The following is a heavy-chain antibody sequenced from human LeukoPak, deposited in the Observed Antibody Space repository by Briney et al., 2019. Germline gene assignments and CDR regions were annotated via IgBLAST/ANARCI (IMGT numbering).Heavy chain of an antibody. V-gene: IGHV4-34*01. Sequence: SETLSLTCAVYGGSLSGYYWSWIRQPPGKGLEWIGEINHSGSTNYNPSLKSRVTISVDTSKNQFSLKLSSVTAADTAVYYCARSVSFGEGRGQGTLVTVSS. CDR2: INHSGST. CDR1: GGSLSGYY. D-gene: IGHD3-10*01. J-gene: IGHJ4*02. CDR3: ARSVSFGEG.